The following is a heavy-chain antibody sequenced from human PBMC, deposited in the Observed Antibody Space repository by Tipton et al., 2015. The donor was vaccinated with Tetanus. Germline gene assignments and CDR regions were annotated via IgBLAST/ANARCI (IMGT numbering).Heavy chain of an antibody. CDR2: IYSGGGM. J-gene: IGHJ4*02. CDR1: GLTVSSNY. CDR3: ARDQARGARGWNYFDY. V-gene: IGHV3-53*01. D-gene: IGHD1-26*01. Sequence: SLRLSCAASGLTVSSNYMTWVRQAPGKGLEWVSLIYSGGGMLYADSVKGRFNISRDNSKNIFYLQMTRLRAEDTAVYYCARDQARGARGWNYFDYWGQGSLVTVSS.